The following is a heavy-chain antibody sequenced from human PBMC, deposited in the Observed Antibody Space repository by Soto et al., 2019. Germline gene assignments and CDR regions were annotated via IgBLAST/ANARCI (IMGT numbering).Heavy chain of an antibody. D-gene: IGHD3-16*01. CDR3: AKVAIGGYAPYYYYGMDV. J-gene: IGHJ6*02. CDR2: ISYDGSNK. Sequence: QVQLVESGGGVVQPGRSLRLSCAASGFTFSSYGMHWVRQAPGKGLEWVAVISYDGSNKYYADSVKGRFTISRDNSKNTLYLQMNSLRAEDTAVYYCAKVAIGGYAPYYYYGMDVWGQGTTVTVSS. CDR1: GFTFSSYG. V-gene: IGHV3-30*18.